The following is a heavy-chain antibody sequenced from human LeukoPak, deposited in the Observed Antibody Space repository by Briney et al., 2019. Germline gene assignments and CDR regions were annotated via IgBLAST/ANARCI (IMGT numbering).Heavy chain of an antibody. V-gene: IGHV4-59*11. D-gene: IGHD2-15*01. CDR1: GGSISSHS. CDR3: ASSVVVVAATPYYYYYYMDV. Sequence: SETLSLTCTVSGGSISSHSWSWIRQPPGKGLEWIGYIYYSGSTNYNPSLKSRVTISVDTSKNQFSLKLSSVTAADTAVYYCASSVVVVAATPYYYYYYMDVWGKGTTVTVSS. CDR2: IYYSGST. J-gene: IGHJ6*03.